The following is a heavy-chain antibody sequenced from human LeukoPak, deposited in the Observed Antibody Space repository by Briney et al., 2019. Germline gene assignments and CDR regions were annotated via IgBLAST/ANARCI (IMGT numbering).Heavy chain of an antibody. CDR3: ANGKGGY. Sequence: GGSLRLSCAASGFTFSSYGMHWVRQAPGKGLEWVAVISYDGSNKYYADSVKGRFTISRDNSKNTLYLQMNSLRAEDTAVYYCANGKGGYWGQGALVTVSS. CDR2: ISYDGSNK. V-gene: IGHV3-30*18. J-gene: IGHJ4*02. CDR1: GFTFSSYG.